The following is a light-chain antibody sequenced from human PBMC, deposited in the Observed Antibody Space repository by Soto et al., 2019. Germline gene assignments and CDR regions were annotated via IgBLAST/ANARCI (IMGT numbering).Light chain of an antibody. CDR1: QSVSGSF. CDR3: QQYGSSPRT. J-gene: IGKJ1*01. Sequence: EIVLTQSPGTLSLSPGERATLSCRASQSVSGSFLAWHQQKPGQAPRLLIYGASSRATGIPDRFSGSGSGTDFTLTISRLEPEDLAVYYCQQYGSSPRTFGQGTKVEIK. V-gene: IGKV3-20*01. CDR2: GAS.